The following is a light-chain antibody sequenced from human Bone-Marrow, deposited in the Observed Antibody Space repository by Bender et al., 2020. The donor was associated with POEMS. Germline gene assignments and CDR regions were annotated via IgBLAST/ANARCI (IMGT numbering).Light chain of an antibody. J-gene: IGLJ2*01. CDR1: SRDVGGFDF. Sequence: QSALTQPASVSGSPGQSITISCTGISRDVGGFDFVSWYQQHPDKAPKLMIYDVSNRPSGVSNRFSGSKSGNTASLTIAWLQPEDEADYYCASYKNTGLAFGGGTKVTVL. V-gene: IGLV2-14*03. CDR3: ASYKNTGLA. CDR2: DVS.